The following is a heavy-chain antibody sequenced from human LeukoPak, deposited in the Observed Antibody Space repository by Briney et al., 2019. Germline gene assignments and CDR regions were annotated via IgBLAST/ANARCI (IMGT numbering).Heavy chain of an antibody. J-gene: IGHJ6*02. Sequence: ASMTVSCKASGYTFTSYGISWVRQAPGQGLEWMGWISAYNGNTNYAQKLQGRVTMATDTSTSTAYMELRSLISDDTAVYYCARIRRSVAGPHGMDVWGQGTTVTVSS. V-gene: IGHV1-18*01. D-gene: IGHD6-19*01. CDR3: ARIRRSVAGPHGMDV. CDR2: ISAYNGNT. CDR1: GYTFTSYG.